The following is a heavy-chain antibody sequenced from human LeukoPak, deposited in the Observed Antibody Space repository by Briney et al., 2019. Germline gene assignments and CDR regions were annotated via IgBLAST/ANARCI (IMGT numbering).Heavy chain of an antibody. Sequence: TGGSLRLSCRASGFTFGDYAMSWVRQAPGKGLEWVGFIRSKAYGGTTESAASVKGRFTISRDDSKSIAYLQMNSLKTEDTAVYYCTKTRGYSYGYADYWGQGTLVTVSS. CDR2: IRSKAYGGTT. CDR3: TKTRGYSYGYADY. J-gene: IGHJ4*02. V-gene: IGHV3-49*04. CDR1: GFTFGDYA. D-gene: IGHD5-18*01.